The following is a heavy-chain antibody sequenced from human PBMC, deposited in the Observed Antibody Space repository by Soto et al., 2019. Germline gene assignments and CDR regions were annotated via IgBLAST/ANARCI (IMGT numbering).Heavy chain of an antibody. D-gene: IGHD1-26*01. CDR1: GFSFSSFA. J-gene: IGHJ6*04. CDR2: IGDSGAST. CDR3: ATGVELDV. Sequence: EVLLLESGGGLVQPGGSLRLSCEASGFSFSSFAMNWVRQAPGKGLEWVSAIGDSGASTYYADSVKGRFTISRDNSRNTLYPQLTILRAEDTAVYYCATGVELDVWGNGTTVTVSS. V-gene: IGHV3-23*01.